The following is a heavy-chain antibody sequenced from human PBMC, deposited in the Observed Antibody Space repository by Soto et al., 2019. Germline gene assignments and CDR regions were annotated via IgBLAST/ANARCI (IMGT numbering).Heavy chain of an antibody. J-gene: IGHJ4*02. Sequence: ASVKVSCKASGYTFTSYSMHWVRQAPGQGLEWMGTFNPRGGDPSYAQKFQGRVTITADESTSTAYMELSSLRSDDTAIYYCVRVVAIPGYPDNWGQGTLVTVSS. D-gene: IGHD5-12*01. CDR1: GYTFTSYS. CDR3: VRVVAIPGYPDN. V-gene: IGHV1-46*01. CDR2: FNPRGGDP.